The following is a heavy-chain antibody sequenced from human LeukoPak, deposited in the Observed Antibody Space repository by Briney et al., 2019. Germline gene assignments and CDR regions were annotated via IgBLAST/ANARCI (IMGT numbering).Heavy chain of an antibody. Sequence: PGGSLRLSCAASGFTVSSNYMSWVRQAPGKGLEWVSVIYSGGSTYYADSVKGRFTISRDNSKNTLYLQMNSLRAEDTAVYYCARDGTFGELPGRNWGQGTLVTVSS. J-gene: IGHJ4*02. CDR1: GFTVSSNY. CDR3: ARDGTFGELPGRN. CDR2: IYSGGST. D-gene: IGHD3-10*01. V-gene: IGHV3-53*01.